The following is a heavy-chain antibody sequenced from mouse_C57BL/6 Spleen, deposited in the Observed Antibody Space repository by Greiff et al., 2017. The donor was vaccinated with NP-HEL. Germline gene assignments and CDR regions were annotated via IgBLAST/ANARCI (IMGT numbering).Heavy chain of an antibody. D-gene: IGHD2-4*01. V-gene: IGHV1-19*01. Sequence: EVQLQESGPVLVKPGASVKMSCKASGYTFTDYYMNWVKQSHGKSLEWIGVINPYNGGTSYNQKFKGKATLTVDKSSSTAYMELNSLTSEDSAVYYCARRDYDGWYFDVWGTGTTVTVSS. J-gene: IGHJ1*03. CDR2: INPYNGGT. CDR1: GYTFTDYY. CDR3: ARRDYDGWYFDV.